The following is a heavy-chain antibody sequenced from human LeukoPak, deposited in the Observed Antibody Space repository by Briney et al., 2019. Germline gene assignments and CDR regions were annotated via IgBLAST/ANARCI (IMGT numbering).Heavy chain of an antibody. CDR2: IIPIFGTA. V-gene: IGHV1-69*13. J-gene: IGHJ6*02. CDR3: ARDGCSSTSCYAPHYYYYGMDV. CDR1: GGTFSSYA. D-gene: IGHD2-2*01. Sequence: SVKVSCKASGGTFSSYAISWVRQAPGQGLEWMGGIIPIFGTANYAQKFQGRVTITADESTSTAYMERSSLRSEDTAVYYCARDGCSSTSCYAPHYYYYGMDVWGQGTTVTVSS.